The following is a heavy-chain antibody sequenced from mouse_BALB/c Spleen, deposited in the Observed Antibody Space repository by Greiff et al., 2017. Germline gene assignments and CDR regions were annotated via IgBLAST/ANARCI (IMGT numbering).Heavy chain of an antibody. Sequence: QVQLQQSGAELAKPGASVKMSCKASGYTFTSYWMHWVKQRPGQGLEWIGYINPSTGYTEYNQKFKDKATLTADKSSSTAYMQLSSLTSEDSAVYYCARMEGLQYLAYWGQGTLVTVSA. CDR1: GYTFTSYW. CDR3: ARMEGLQYLAY. V-gene: IGHV1-7*01. CDR2: INPSTGYT. J-gene: IGHJ3*01.